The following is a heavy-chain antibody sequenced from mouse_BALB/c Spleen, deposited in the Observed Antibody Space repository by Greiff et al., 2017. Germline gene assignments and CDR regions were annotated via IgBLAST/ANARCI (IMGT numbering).Heavy chain of an antibody. J-gene: IGHJ3*01. Sequence: QVHVKQSGPGLVAPSQSLSITCTVSGFSLTSYGVHWVRQPPGKGLEWLGVIWAGGSTNYNSALMSRLSISKDNSKSQVFLKMNSLQTDDTAMYYCARDGRITTGFAYWGQGTLVTVSA. CDR3: ARDGRITTGFAY. CDR2: IWAGGST. V-gene: IGHV2-9*02. D-gene: IGHD2-4*01. CDR1: GFSLTSYG.